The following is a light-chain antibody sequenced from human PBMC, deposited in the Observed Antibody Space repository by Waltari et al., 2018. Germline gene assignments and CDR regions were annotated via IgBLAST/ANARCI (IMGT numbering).Light chain of an antibody. Sequence: DIVMTQSPDSLAVSLGERVTINCKFRPGVSYSSNTKNYLLWYKQTPGQPPKLLIYWASTRESGVPDRFSGSGSETDFTLTISSLQAEDVAVYYCQQYYNTPQTFGQGTKVEIK. J-gene: IGKJ1*01. CDR1: PGVSYSSNTKNY. CDR2: WAS. CDR3: QQYYNTPQT. V-gene: IGKV4-1*01.